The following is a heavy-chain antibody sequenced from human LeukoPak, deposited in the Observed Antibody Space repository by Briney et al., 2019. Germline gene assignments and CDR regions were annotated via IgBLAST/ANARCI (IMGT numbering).Heavy chain of an antibody. V-gene: IGHV3-30*02. CDR2: IRYDGSKK. CDR3: AELGITMIGGV. D-gene: IGHD3-10*02. J-gene: IGHJ6*04. CDR1: GFAFRSHA. Sequence: GGSLRLSCTASGFAFRSHAMHWVRQAPGKGLEWVAFIRYDGSKKFYADSVKGRFTISRDNAKNSLYLQINSLRAEDTAVYYCAELGITMIGGVWGKGTTVTISS.